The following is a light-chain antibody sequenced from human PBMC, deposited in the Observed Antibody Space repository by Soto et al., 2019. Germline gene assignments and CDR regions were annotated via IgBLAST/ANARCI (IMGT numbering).Light chain of an antibody. CDR3: QQYKNWPWT. CDR1: QSVSSN. CDR2: GAS. J-gene: IGKJ1*01. V-gene: IGKV3-15*01. Sequence: EIVMTQSPATLSVSPGERATLSCRASQSVSSNLAWYQQKPGQAPRLLIYGASTRATGIPARFSGSGSGTEYTLTISSLQSEDFAVYYCQQYKNWPWTFGQGNKVEIQ.